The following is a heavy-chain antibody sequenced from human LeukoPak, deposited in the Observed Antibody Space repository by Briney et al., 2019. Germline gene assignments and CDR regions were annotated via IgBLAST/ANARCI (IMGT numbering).Heavy chain of an antibody. CDR3: ARDRSYFDSSGYYYY. J-gene: IGHJ4*02. CDR1: GFTFSSYA. CDR2: IYSGGST. V-gene: IGHV3-66*01. D-gene: IGHD3-22*01. Sequence: PGGSLRLSCAASGFTFSSYAMSWVRQAPGKGLEWVSVIYSGGSTYYADSVKGRFTISRDNSKNTLYLQMNSLRAEDTAVYYCARDRSYFDSSGYYYYWGQGTLVTVSS.